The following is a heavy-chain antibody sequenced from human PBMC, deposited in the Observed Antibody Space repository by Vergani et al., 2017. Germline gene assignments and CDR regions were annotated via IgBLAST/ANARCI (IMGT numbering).Heavy chain of an antibody. CDR1: GGSISSSS. CDR3: ARGTSKQQLSRFDY. J-gene: IGHJ4*02. CDR2: ISSSSSTI. Sequence: LQLQESGPGLVKPSETLSLTCTVSGGSISSSSYYWGWIRQPPGKGLEWVSYISSSSSTIYYADSVKGRFTISRDNAKNSLYLQMNSLRDEDTAGYYCARGTSKQQLSRFDYWGQGTLVTVSS. V-gene: IGHV3-48*02. D-gene: IGHD1/OR15-1a*01.